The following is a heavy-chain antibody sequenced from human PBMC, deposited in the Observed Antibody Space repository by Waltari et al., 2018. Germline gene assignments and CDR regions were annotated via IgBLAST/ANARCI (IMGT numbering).Heavy chain of an antibody. D-gene: IGHD6-13*01. CDR1: GYTFTSYD. CDR3: ATVGHAAADVYYYGMDV. Sequence: QVQLVQSGAEVKKPGASVKVSCKASGYTFTSYDINWVRQATGQGLEWRGWMNPNGGNTGYAQKFQGRVTMTEDTSTDTAYMELSSLRSEDTAVYYCATVGHAAADVYYYGMDVWGQGTTVTVSS. J-gene: IGHJ6*02. CDR2: MNPNGGNT. V-gene: IGHV1-8*01.